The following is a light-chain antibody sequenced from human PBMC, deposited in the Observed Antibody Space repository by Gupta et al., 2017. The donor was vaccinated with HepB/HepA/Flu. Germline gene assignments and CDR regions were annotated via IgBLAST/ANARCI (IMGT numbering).Light chain of an antibody. J-gene: IGLJ2*01. V-gene: IGLV1-44*01. Sequence: QSVLTQSPSASGTPGQTVTISCSGSSSNIGSTTVNWYQQLPGTAPKLFIYHNNQRPSGVPDRFSGSKSGTSASLAISGLQSEDEADYYCATWDDGLSRPVFGGGTTLTVL. CDR1: SSNIGSTT. CDR3: ATWDDGLSRPV. CDR2: HNN.